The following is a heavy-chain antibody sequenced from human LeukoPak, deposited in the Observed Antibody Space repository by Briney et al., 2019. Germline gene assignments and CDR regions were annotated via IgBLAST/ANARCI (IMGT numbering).Heavy chain of an antibody. CDR1: GASISSGDYY. CDR3: ARGGITGYSLPDS. Sequence: SQTLSLTCTVSGASISSGDYYWSWIRQPPGKGLEWIGYISYSGSTYYNPSLKSRVTISVDTSKNQFSLRLSSGTAADTAVYYCARGGITGYSLPDSWGQGTLVTVSS. J-gene: IGHJ4*02. CDR2: ISYSGST. V-gene: IGHV4-30-4*01. D-gene: IGHD3-9*01.